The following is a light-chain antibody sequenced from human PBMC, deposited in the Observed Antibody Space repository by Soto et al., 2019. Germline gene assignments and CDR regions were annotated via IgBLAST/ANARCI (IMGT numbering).Light chain of an antibody. CDR3: CSYAGSSTFYV. CDR2: EVS. J-gene: IGLJ1*01. V-gene: IGLV2-23*02. Sequence: QSALTQPASVSGSPGQSITNSCTGTSSDVGSYNLVSWYQQHPGKAPKLMIYEVSKRPSGVSNRFSGSKSDNTASLTISGLQAEDEADYYCCSYAGSSTFYVFGTGTKLTVL. CDR1: SSDVGSYNL.